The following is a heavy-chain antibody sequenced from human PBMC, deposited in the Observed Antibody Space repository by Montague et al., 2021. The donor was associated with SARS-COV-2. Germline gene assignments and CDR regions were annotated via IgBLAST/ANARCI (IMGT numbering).Heavy chain of an antibody. CDR1: GFTFEDYA. V-gene: IGHV3-9*01. D-gene: IGHD6-13*01. CDR3: AKVGTAAAGTTFSRYFQH. Sequence: SLRLSCAASGFTFEDYAMHWVRQAQGKGLEWVSGISWDSGSIGYADSVKGRFSISRDNAKNSLYLQMNSLRAEDTALYYCAKVGTAAAGTTFSRYFQHWGQGTLVTVSS. CDR2: ISWDSGSI. J-gene: IGHJ1*01.